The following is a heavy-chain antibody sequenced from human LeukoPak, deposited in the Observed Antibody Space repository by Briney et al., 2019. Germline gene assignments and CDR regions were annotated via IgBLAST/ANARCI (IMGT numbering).Heavy chain of an antibody. J-gene: IGHJ4*02. V-gene: IGHV4-4*07. CDR1: GGSISSYY. Sequence: PSETLSLTCTVSGGSISSYYWSWIRQPAGKGLEWIGRIYTSGSTNYNPSLKSRVTMSVDTSKNQFSLKLSSVTAADTAVYYCARDSSAAGIGGINYFDYWGQGTLVTVSS. CDR2: IYTSGST. D-gene: IGHD6-13*01. CDR3: ARDSSAAGIGGINYFDY.